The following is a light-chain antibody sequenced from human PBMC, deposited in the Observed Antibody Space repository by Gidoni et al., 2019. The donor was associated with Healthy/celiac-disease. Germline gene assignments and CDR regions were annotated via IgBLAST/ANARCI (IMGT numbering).Light chain of an antibody. V-gene: IGLV3-1*01. J-gene: IGLJ2*01. CDR3: QAWDSSSVV. CDR1: KLGDKY. Sequence: SSDLTQPPSVPVSPGQTASITCSGDKLGDKYACWYQQKPGQSPVLVIYQDSKRPSGIPERFSGSNSGNTATLTISGTQAMDEADYYCQAWDSSSVVFGGGTKLTVL. CDR2: QDS.